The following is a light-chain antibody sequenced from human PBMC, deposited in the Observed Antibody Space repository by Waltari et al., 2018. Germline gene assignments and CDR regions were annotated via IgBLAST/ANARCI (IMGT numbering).Light chain of an antibody. CDR3: QQLDSFPIT. V-gene: IGKV1-9*01. J-gene: IGKJ5*01. CDR2: AAS. Sequence: DIQLTQSPSFLSASVGDRVTITCRASQAISSYLAWYQQQPGRAPKLLIYAASTLQSWVPSGFSGSGSGTEFTLTISSLQPEDFATYYCQQLDSFPITFGQGTRLEIK. CDR1: QAISSY.